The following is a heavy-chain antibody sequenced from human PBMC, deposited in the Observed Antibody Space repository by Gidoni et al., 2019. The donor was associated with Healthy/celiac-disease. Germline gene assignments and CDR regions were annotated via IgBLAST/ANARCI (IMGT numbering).Heavy chain of an antibody. Sequence: EVHLLESAGGLVPPGGSLRLSCAASGFTFGSYAMSWVRQAPGKGLEWGSAISGSGGSTYYADSVKGRFTISRDNSKNTLYLQMNSLRAEDTAVYYCAKSFFAGATERYFDYWGQGTLVTVSS. CDR3: AKSFFAGATERYFDY. J-gene: IGHJ4*02. V-gene: IGHV3-23*01. CDR1: GFTFGSYA. CDR2: ISGSGGST.